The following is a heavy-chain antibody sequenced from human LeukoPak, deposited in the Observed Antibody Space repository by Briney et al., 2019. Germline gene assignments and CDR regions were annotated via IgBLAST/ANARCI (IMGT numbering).Heavy chain of an antibody. V-gene: IGHV1-2*02. CDR2: INPNSGGT. J-gene: IGHJ4*02. CDR1: GYTFTGYY. CDR3: ARLSDSSGWGYFDY. D-gene: IGHD6-19*01. Sequence: GASVKVSCKASGYTFTGYYMHWVRQAPGQGLEWMGWINPNSGGTDYAQKFQGRVTMTTDTSTSTAYMELRSLRSDDTAVYYCARLSDSSGWGYFDYWGQGTLVTVSS.